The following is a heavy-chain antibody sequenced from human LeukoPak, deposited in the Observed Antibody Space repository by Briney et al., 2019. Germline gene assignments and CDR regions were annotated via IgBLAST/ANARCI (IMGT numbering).Heavy chain of an antibody. CDR1: GFTFTNYA. CDR3: AKDIVEMVRGVRYYYYGMDV. V-gene: IGHV3-30*18. J-gene: IGHJ6*02. CDR2: ISYDGSNK. Sequence: GGSLRLSCAASGFTFTNYAMNWVRQAPGKGLEWVAVISYDGSNKYYADSVKGRFTISRDNSKNTLYLQMNSLRAEDTAVYYCAKDIVEMVRGVRYYYYGMDVWGQGTTVTVSS. D-gene: IGHD3-10*01.